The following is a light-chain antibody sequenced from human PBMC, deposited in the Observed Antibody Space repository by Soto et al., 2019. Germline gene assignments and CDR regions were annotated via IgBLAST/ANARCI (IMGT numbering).Light chain of an antibody. CDR1: SSDIGGFYY. CDR3: SSYTSSSTLVV. Sequence: QSALTQPASVSGSPGQSITISCTGTSSDIGGFYYVSWYQHHPGKDPKLMIYQVSNRPSGVSNRFSGSKSGNTASLTISGLQAEDEADYYCSSYTSSSTLVVFGGGTKLTVL. CDR2: QVS. J-gene: IGLJ2*01. V-gene: IGLV2-14*01.